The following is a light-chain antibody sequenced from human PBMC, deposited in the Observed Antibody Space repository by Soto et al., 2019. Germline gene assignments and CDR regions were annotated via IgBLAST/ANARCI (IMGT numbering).Light chain of an antibody. CDR3: QQYNNWPPWT. Sequence: EIVMTQSPATLSVSPGERATLSCRASQSVRSNLAWYQQKLGQAPRLLIYGASTRATGIPARFSGSGSGTEFTPTISSLQSEDFAVYYCQQYNNWPPWTFGQGTKVEIK. J-gene: IGKJ1*01. V-gene: IGKV3-15*01. CDR1: QSVRSN. CDR2: GAS.